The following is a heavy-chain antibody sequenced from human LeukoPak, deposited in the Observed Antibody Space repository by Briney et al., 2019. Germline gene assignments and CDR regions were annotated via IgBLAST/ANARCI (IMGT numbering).Heavy chain of an antibody. Sequence: ASETLSLTCTVSGGSISSYYWSWIRQPPGKGLEWIGYIYYSGSTNYNPSLKSRVTISVDTSKNQFSLKLSSVTAADTAVYYCAGQLWNYFDYWGQGTLVTVSS. CDR2: IYYSGST. J-gene: IGHJ4*02. CDR3: AGQLWNYFDY. D-gene: IGHD5-18*01. CDR1: GGSISSYY. V-gene: IGHV4-59*08.